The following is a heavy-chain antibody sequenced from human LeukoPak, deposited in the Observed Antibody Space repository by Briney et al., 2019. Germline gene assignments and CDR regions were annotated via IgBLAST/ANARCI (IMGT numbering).Heavy chain of an antibody. D-gene: IGHD2-15*01. Sequence: GGSLRLSCAASGFTFSSYAMSWVRQAPGKGLEWVSGISGSDGSTNYADSVKGRFTISRENSKNTLYLQMNSLRAEDTAVYYCARDLREVVRDVWGQGTLVTASS. CDR3: ARDLREVVRDV. CDR2: ISGSDGST. J-gene: IGHJ4*02. V-gene: IGHV3-23*01. CDR1: GFTFSSYA.